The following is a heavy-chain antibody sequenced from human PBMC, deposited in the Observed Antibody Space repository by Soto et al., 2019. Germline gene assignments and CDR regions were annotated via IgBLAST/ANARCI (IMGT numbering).Heavy chain of an antibody. Sequence: QVQLVQSGAEVKKPGSSVKVSCKASGGTFSSYAISWVLQAPGQGLAWLGGIITIFGTANYAQKFQGRVTITADESTRTAYIELRSLRSEDTAVYYCARYPEGMYYYDSSGYYSPYFDYWGHGTLVTVSS. CDR1: GGTFSSYA. V-gene: IGHV1-69*01. J-gene: IGHJ4*01. CDR2: IITIFGTA. D-gene: IGHD3-22*01. CDR3: ARYPEGMYYYDSSGYYSPYFDY.